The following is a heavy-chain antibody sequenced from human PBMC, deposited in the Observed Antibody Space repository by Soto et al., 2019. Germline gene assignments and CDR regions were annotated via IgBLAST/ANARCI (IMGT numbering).Heavy chain of an antibody. J-gene: IGHJ2*01. CDR3: ASGHSFSSSCSFLDL. CDR2: IYYSGTT. V-gene: IGHV4-31*03. CDR1: GGSIDSGGSY. Sequence: QVQLQESGPGLVKPSQTLSLTCTVSGGSIDSGGSYWSWIRQSPGEGLEWLGYIYYSGTTYYNPSFKSRVSISLDTSKIHFALQLSSVTGAETVIYYCASGHSFSSSCSFLDLWGRGTLVTVSS. D-gene: IGHD2-2*01.